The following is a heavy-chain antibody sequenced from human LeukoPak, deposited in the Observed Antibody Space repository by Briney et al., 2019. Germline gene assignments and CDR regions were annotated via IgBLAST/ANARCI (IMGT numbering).Heavy chain of an antibody. CDR3: ARPLGRQLWLETLFDY. D-gene: IGHD5-18*01. Sequence: PGGSLRLSCAASGFTFSSYSMNWVRQAPGKGLEWVSSISSSGGYIYYADSVKGRFTISRDNAKNSLYLQMNSLRAEDTAVYYCARPLGRQLWLETLFDYWGQGTLVTVSS. CDR2: ISSSGGYI. J-gene: IGHJ4*02. CDR1: GFTFSSYS. V-gene: IGHV3-21*01.